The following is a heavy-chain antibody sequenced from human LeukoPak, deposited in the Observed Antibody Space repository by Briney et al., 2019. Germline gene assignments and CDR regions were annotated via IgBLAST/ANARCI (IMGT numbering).Heavy chain of an antibody. CDR1: GFTFSSYG. CDR3: AKDLRVVPAANEDDY. CDR2: IRYDGSNK. D-gene: IGHD2-2*01. J-gene: IGHJ4*02. V-gene: IGHV3-30*02. Sequence: GGSLTLSCAASGFTFSSYGMQWLRQAPGKGLVGVAFIRYDGSNKYYADSVKGRFTISRDNSKNTLYLQMNSLRGEYTAVYYCAKDLRVVPAANEDDYWGQGTLVTVSS.